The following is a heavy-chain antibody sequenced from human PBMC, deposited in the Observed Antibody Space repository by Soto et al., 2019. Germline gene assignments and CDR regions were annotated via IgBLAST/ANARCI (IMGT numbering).Heavy chain of an antibody. Sequence: GESLKISCKGSGYSFTSYWIGWVRQMPGKGLEWMGIIYPGDSDTRYSPSFQGQVTISADKSISTAYLQWSSLKASDTAMYYCARPHYGYVWGSYRSWEADYWGQGTLVTGLL. V-gene: IGHV5-51*01. CDR1: GYSFTSYW. CDR3: ARPHYGYVWGSYRSWEADY. CDR2: IYPGDSDT. D-gene: IGHD3-16*02. J-gene: IGHJ4*02.